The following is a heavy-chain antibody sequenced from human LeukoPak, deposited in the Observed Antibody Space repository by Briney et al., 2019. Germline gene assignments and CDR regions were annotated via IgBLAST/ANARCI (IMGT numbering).Heavy chain of an antibody. CDR3: ARDNTVANGDY. J-gene: IGHJ4*02. V-gene: IGHV3-21*01. CDR1: GFTLSSYS. D-gene: IGHD4-23*01. Sequence: GGSLRLSCAASGFTLSSYSMNWVRQAPGKGLEWVSSISSSSSYIYYADSVKGRFTISRDNAKNSLYLQMNSLRAEDTAVYYCARDNTVANGDYWGQGTLVTVSS. CDR2: ISSSSSYI.